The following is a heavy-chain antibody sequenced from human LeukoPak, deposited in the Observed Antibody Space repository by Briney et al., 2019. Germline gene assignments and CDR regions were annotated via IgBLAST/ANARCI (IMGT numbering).Heavy chain of an antibody. V-gene: IGHV3-9*01. J-gene: IGHJ6*02. CDR3: AKVPQYSSSWYYYYYGMDV. CDR1: GFTFDDYA. D-gene: IGHD6-13*01. Sequence: QTGGSLRLSCAASGFTFDDYAMHWVRQAPGKGLEWVSGISWNSGSIGYADSVKGRFTISRDNAKNSLYLQMNSLRAEDTAVYYCAKVPQYSSSWYYYYYGMDVWGQGTTVTVSS. CDR2: ISWNSGSI.